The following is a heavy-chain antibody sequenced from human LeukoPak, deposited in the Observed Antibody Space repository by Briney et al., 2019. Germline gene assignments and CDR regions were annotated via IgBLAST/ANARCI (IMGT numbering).Heavy chain of an antibody. CDR3: ARDGGSYYRSRFPSEGYDAFDI. CDR2: INPNSGGT. J-gene: IGHJ3*02. Sequence: ASVKVSCKASGYTFTGYYMHWVRQAPGQGLEWMGWINPNSGGTNYAQKFQGWVTMTRDTSISTAYMELSRLRSDDTAVYYCARDGGSYYRSRFPSEGYDAFDIWGQGTMVTVSS. V-gene: IGHV1-2*04. CDR1: GYTFTGYY. D-gene: IGHD1-26*01.